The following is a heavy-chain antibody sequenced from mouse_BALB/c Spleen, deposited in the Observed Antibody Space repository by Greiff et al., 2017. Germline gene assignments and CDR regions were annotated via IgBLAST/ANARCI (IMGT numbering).Heavy chain of an antibody. D-gene: IGHD2-1*01. V-gene: IGHV1-31*01. CDR1: GYSFTGYY. J-gene: IGHJ4*01. Sequence: VQLQQSGPELVKPGASVKISCKASGYSFTGYYMHWVKQSHVKSLEWIGRINPYNGATSYNQNFKDKASLTVDKSSSTAYMELHSLTSEDSAVYYCARPYGKGDAMDYWGQGTSVTVSS. CDR3: ARPYGKGDAMDY. CDR2: INPYNGAT.